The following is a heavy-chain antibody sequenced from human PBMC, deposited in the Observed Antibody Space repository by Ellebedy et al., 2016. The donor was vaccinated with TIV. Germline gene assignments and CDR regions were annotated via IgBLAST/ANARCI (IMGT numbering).Heavy chain of an antibody. CDR2: INPNSGGA. D-gene: IGHD3-10*01. J-gene: IGHJ5*02. Sequence: ASVKVSCXASGYTFTGYYMHWVRQAPGQGLEWMGWINPNSGGANYAQKLQGRVTMTTDTSTSTAYMELRSLRSDDTAVYYCARIWFGELLTWFDPWGQGTLVTVSS. V-gene: IGHV1-2*02. CDR1: GYTFTGYY. CDR3: ARIWFGELLTWFDP.